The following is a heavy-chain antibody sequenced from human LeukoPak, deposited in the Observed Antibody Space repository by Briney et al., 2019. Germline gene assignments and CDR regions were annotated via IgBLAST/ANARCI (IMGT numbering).Heavy chain of an antibody. CDR3: ATSTNYYDSSGTFDY. V-gene: IGHV1-2*02. D-gene: IGHD3-22*01. Sequence: GASVKVSCKASGYTFTGYYIHWVRQAPGQGLEWMGWINPNSGGTNYAQKFQGRVTMTRNTSISTAYMELSSLRSEDTAVYYCATSTNYYDSSGTFDYWGQGTLVTVSS. CDR2: INPNSGGT. J-gene: IGHJ4*02. CDR1: GYTFTGYY.